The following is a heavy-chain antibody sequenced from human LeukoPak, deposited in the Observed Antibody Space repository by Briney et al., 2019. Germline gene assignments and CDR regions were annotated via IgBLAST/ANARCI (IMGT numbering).Heavy chain of an antibody. CDR2: IHPANSET. CDR1: GYSFTSYW. D-gene: IGHD3-22*01. J-gene: IGHJ4*02. Sequence: GESLKISCKGSGYSFTSYWIGWVRQMPGKGLEWMGFIHPANSETRYSPSFQGQVTISADKSINTASLHWSSLQASDSGIYYCARQHYYDNSGFDYWGQGTQVTVSS. V-gene: IGHV5-51*01. CDR3: ARQHYYDNSGFDY.